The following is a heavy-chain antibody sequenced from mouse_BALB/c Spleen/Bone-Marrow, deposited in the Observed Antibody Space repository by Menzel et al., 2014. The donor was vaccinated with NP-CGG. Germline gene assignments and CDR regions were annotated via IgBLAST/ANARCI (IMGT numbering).Heavy chain of an antibody. D-gene: IGHD2-1*01. J-gene: IGHJ2*01. V-gene: IGHV3-5*02. CDR2: IYYSGTI. Sequence: EVQLQQSGPGLVKPSQTVSLTCTVTGISITTGNYRWSWIRQFPGNKLEWIGYIYYSGTITYNPSLTSRTTITRDTSKNQFFLEVNSLTAEDTATYYCARYYGNYFDYWGQGTTLTVSS. CDR1: GISITTGNYR. CDR3: ARYYGNYFDY.